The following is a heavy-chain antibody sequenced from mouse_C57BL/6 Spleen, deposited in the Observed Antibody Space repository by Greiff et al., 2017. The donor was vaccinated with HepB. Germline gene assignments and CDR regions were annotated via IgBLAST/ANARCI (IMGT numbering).Heavy chain of an antibody. J-gene: IGHJ1*03. Sequence: DVKLVESGGGLVKPGGSLKLSCAASGFTFSDYGMHWVRQAPEKGLEWVAYISSGSSTIYYADTVKGRFTISRDNAKNNLFLQMTSLRSDDTAMYYCARGKNYDGDWYFDVWGTGTTVTVSS. CDR2: ISSGSSTI. V-gene: IGHV5-17*01. CDR3: ARGKNYDGDWYFDV. D-gene: IGHD2-4*01. CDR1: GFTFSDYG.